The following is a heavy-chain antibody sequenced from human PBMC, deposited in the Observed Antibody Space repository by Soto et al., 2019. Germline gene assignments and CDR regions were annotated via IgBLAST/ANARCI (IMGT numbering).Heavy chain of an antibody. CDR2: IYYNGNT. V-gene: IGHV4-31*02. CDR1: GGSIGSRDYY. D-gene: IGHD3-10*01. CDR3: ARDKGGAALKGSGMDV. Sequence: QVQVQESGPGLVKPSQTLSLKCSVSGGSIGSRDYYWSWIRQHPEKGLEWIGSIYYNGNTDYNPSLRGRPTMSLDTSMNEFSRKLTSVTAADTAVYYCARDKGGAALKGSGMDVCGQGTTVTVS. J-gene: IGHJ6*02.